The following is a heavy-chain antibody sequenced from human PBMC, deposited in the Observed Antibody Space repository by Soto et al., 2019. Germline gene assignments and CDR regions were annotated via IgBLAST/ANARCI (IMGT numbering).Heavy chain of an antibody. Sequence: ASVKVSCKASGYTFTSYYIHWVRQAPGQGLEWMGIINPTSASTSYAQKFQGRVTMTRDTSTSTVYMELSSLRSEDTAVYYCARGNCRRNGCKFYYYYGMDVWGQGTTVTVSS. J-gene: IGHJ6*02. V-gene: IGHV1-46*01. D-gene: IGHD2-2*01. CDR3: ARGNCRRNGCKFYYYYGMDV. CDR1: GYTFTSYY. CDR2: INPTSAST.